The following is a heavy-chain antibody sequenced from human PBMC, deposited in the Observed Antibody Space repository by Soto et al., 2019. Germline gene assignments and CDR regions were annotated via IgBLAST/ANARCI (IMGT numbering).Heavy chain of an antibody. CDR3: VRARDYGDLDY. D-gene: IGHD4-17*01. CDR2: IGTACDT. J-gene: IGHJ4*02. V-gene: IGHV3-13*01. Sequence: EVQLVESGGGLVQPGGSLRLSCAASGFTFSSYDMHWVRQATGKGLEWVSVIGTACDTYYPGSVKGRFTISRENAKNSFYLLINSLRAGDQAVYYCVRARDYGDLDYCGQGTLVTVSS. CDR1: GFTFSSYD.